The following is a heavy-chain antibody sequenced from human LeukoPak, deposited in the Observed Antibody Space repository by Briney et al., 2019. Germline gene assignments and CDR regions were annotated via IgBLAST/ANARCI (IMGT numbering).Heavy chain of an antibody. CDR3: ARLTDSSGWFAKYFQH. D-gene: IGHD6-19*01. J-gene: IGHJ1*01. V-gene: IGHV1-2*02. CDR1: GYTFIGYF. Sequence: ASVRIPCKASGYTFIGYFMHWVRQAPGQGLEWMGWINPNSGGTNYTQKFQGGVTMTRDTSINTAYMELSSLRSDDTAVYYCARLTDSSGWFAKYFQHWGQGTLVTVSS. CDR2: INPNSGGT.